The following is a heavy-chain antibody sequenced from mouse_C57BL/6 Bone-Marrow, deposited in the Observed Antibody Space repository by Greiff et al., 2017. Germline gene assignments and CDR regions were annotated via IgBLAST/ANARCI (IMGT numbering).Heavy chain of an antibody. CDR2: IDPSDSET. CDR3: ARDEYYGSSYWFAY. CDR1: GYTFTSYW. J-gene: IGHJ3*01. Sequence: QVQLKQPGAELVRPGSSVKLSCKASGYTFTSYWMHWVKQRPIQGLEWIGNIDPSDSETHYNQKFKDKATLTVDKSSSTAYMQLSSLTSEDSAVYYCARDEYYGSSYWFAYWGQGTLVTVSA. V-gene: IGHV1-52*01. D-gene: IGHD1-1*01.